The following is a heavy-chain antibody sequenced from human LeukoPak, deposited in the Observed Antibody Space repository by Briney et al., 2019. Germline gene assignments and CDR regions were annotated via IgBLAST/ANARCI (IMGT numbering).Heavy chain of an antibody. V-gene: IGHV4-4*03. CDR2: ISHSGST. Sequence: LETLSLTCAVSAASITSSKWWSWVRQPPAKGLEWIGEISHSGSTNYNPSLKSRVTISVDKSKNQFSLRLSFVTAADSAVYYCARGLGAGGSSDWFDPWGQGILVTVSS. D-gene: IGHD3-10*01. CDR1: AASITSSKW. J-gene: IGHJ5*02. CDR3: ARGLGAGGSSDWFDP.